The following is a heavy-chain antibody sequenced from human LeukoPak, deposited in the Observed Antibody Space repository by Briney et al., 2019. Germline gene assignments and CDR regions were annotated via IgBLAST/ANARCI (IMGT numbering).Heavy chain of an antibody. J-gene: IGHJ4*02. CDR1: GGTFSSYA. CDR3: AKKYYYGSGSYIFHFDH. V-gene: IGHV1-3*01. D-gene: IGHD3-10*01. CDR2: INAGNGNT. Sequence: GASVKVSCKASGGTFSSYAISWVRQAPGQRLEWMGWINAGNGNTKYSQKFQGRVTITRDTSASTAYMELSSLRSEDTALYYCAKKYYYGSGSYIFHFDHWGQGTPVTVSS.